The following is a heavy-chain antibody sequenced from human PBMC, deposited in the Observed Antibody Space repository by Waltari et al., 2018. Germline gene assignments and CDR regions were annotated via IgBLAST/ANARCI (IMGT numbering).Heavy chain of an antibody. V-gene: IGHV4-34*02. D-gene: IGHD2-15*01. Sequence: QVQLQQWGAGLLQSSETLSLTCAVYGGSFSGYYWGWVRQPPGKGLEWIGRINHAGSTSHNPSLRRRVTMSADTAKSQFPRQLNAVTAADTAVYYGVRLEDCTGPGGHCYSGDPFALDVWGQGTTVTVSS. CDR2: INHAGST. J-gene: IGHJ6*02. CDR1: GGSFSGYY. CDR3: VRLEDCTGPGGHCYSGDPFALDV.